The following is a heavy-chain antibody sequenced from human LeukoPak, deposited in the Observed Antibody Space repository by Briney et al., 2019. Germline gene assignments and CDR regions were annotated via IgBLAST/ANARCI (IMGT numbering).Heavy chain of an antibody. J-gene: IGHJ4*02. D-gene: IGHD3-3*01. Sequence: PGGSLRLSCAASGFTFSSYAMHWVRKAPGKGLEYVSAISSNGGSTYYANSVKGRFTISRDNSKNTLYLQMGSRRAEDMAVYLCARGGITIFGVAYFDYWGQGTLVTVSS. CDR3: ARGGITIFGVAYFDY. CDR2: ISSNGGST. CDR1: GFTFSSYA. V-gene: IGHV3-64*01.